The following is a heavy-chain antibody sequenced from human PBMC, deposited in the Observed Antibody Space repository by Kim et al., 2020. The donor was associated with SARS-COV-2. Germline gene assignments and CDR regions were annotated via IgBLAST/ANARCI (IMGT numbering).Heavy chain of an antibody. Sequence: ASVKVSCKASGYTFTDYYMHWVRQAPGQGLEWMGWINPNSGATKHAQKFQGRVTMTRDTSINTAYMELSSLRSDDTAVYYCAGDKEGGVLRFLEWLSSFEYWGQGTLVTVSS. CDR3: AGDKEGGVLRFLEWLSSFEY. J-gene: IGHJ4*02. D-gene: IGHD3-3*01. V-gene: IGHV1-2*02. CDR2: INPNSGAT. CDR1: GYTFTDYY.